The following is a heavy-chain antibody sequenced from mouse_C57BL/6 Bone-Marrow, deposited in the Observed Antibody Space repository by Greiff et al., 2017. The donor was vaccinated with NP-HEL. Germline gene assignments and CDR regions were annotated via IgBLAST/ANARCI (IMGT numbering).Heavy chain of an antibody. CDR3: ARFRGVPYFDY. CDR1: GYSLTSDY. CDR2: ISYSGST. D-gene: IGHD3-1*01. J-gene: IGHJ2*01. V-gene: IGHV3-8*01. Sequence: VQLQQSGPGLAKPSQTLSLTCSVSGYSLTSDYLNWIRKFPGNNLESIGYISYSGSTYYNPSLKSRISITRDTSKNQYYLQVNSVTTEDTATYYCARFRGVPYFDYRGQGTTLTVSS.